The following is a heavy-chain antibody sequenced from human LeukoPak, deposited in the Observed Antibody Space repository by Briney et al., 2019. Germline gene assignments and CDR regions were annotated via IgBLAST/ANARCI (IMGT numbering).Heavy chain of an antibody. Sequence: SETLSLTCTVSGGSISSGGYYWSWIRQHPGKGLEWIGYIYYSGSTYYNPSLKSRVTISVDTSKNQFSLKLSSVTAADTAVHYCARDIMATTNWFDPWGQGTLVTVSS. V-gene: IGHV4-31*03. CDR2: IYYSGST. J-gene: IGHJ5*02. CDR3: ARDIMATTNWFDP. D-gene: IGHD5-12*01. CDR1: GGSISSGGYY.